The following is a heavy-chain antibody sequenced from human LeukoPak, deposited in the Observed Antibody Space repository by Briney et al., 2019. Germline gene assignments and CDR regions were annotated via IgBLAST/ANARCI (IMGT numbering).Heavy chain of an antibody. J-gene: IGHJ4*02. D-gene: IGHD1-26*01. CDR2: ISTSSTII. V-gene: IGHV3-48*02. CDR1: GFTFSGYS. CDR3: ARNPAGIGDY. Sequence: GGSLRLSCAASGFTFSGYSMNWVRQAPGKGLEWVSFISTSSTIIYYTDSVRGRFTISRDNAKNSLYLQMNSLRDEDTAVYYCARNPAGIGDYWGQGTLVTVSS.